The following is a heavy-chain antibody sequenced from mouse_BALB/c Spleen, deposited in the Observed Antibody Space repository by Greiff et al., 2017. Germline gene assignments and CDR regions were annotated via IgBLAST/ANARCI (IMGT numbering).Heavy chain of an antibody. CDR1: GFTFSSYG. V-gene: IGHV5-6*02. CDR2: ISSGGSYT. J-gene: IGHJ3*01. D-gene: IGHD2-2*01. CDR3: ARQEYGYDVGFAY. Sequence: EVKLEESGGDLVKPGGSLKLSCAASGFTFSSYGMSWVRQTPDKRLEWVATISSGGSYTYYPDSVKGRFTISRDNAKNTLYLQMSSLKSEDTAMYYCARQEYGYDVGFAYWGQGTLVTVSA.